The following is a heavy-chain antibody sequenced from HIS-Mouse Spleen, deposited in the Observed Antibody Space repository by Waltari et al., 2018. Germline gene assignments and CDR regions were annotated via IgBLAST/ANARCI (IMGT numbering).Heavy chain of an antibody. CDR2: IYTSGST. D-gene: IGHD3-3*01. V-gene: IGHV4-4*07. J-gene: IGHJ3*02. CDR1: GGCISSSY. Sequence: QGQLQESGTGLVKPSETLSLTCTVSGGCISSSYWSWIRQPSRKGLEVSGRIYTSGSTNYNPSLKSRVTMSVDTSKNQFSLKLSSVTAADTAVYYCARDFHDFWSGYYGGDKKHDAFDIWGQGTMVTVSS. CDR3: ARDFHDFWSGYYGGDKKHDAFDI.